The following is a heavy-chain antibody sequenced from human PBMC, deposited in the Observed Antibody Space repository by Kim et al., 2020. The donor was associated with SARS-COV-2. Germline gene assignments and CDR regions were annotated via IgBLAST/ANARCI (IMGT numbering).Heavy chain of an antibody. CDR3: ARVRFQSHHPVDY. Sequence: SETLSLTCTVSGGSISSYYWSWIRQPPGKGLEWIGYIYYSGSTNYNPSLKSRVTISVDTSKNQFSLKLSSVTAADTAVYYCARVRFQSHHPVDYWGQGTLVTVSS. D-gene: IGHD3-3*01. J-gene: IGHJ4*02. CDR2: IYYSGST. CDR1: GGSISSYY. V-gene: IGHV4-59*01.